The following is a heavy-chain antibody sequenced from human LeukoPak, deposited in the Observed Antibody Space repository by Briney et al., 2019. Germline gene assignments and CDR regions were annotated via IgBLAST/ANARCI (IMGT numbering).Heavy chain of an antibody. J-gene: IGHJ4*02. CDR1: GFTFSSYA. CDR2: ISGSGGST. Sequence: GGSLRLSCAASGFTFSSYAMSWVRQAPGKGLEWVSAISGSGGSTYYADSVKGRFTISRDNAKNSLYLQMNSLRAEDTAVYYCARGEGPIDYWGQGTLVTVSS. CDR3: ARGEGPIDY. V-gene: IGHV3-23*01.